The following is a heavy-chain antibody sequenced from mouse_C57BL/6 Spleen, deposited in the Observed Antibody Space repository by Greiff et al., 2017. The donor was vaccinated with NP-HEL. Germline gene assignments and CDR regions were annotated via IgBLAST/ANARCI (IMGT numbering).Heavy chain of an antibody. CDR3: ARSGNYGNFYAMDY. Sequence: EVKLQESGPELVKPGASVKISCKASGYSFTGYYMHWVKQSHGNILDWIGYIYPYNGVSSYNQKFKGKATLTVDKSSSTAYMELRSLTSEDSAVYYCARSGNYGNFYAMDYWGQGTSVTVSS. D-gene: IGHD2-1*01. V-gene: IGHV1-31*01. CDR1: GYSFTGYY. CDR2: IYPYNGVS. J-gene: IGHJ4*01.